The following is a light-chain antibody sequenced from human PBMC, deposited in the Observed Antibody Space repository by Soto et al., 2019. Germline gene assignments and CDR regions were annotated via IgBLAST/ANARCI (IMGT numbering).Light chain of an antibody. CDR3: QQYVT. V-gene: IGKV1-5*01. CDR1: QGIAGW. Sequence: VGVTVTITCRASQGIAGWLAWYQQQPGKAPKLLIYDASSLESGVPSRFSGSGSGTEFTLTISSLQPDDFATYYCQQYVTFGQGTRLEIK. J-gene: IGKJ5*01. CDR2: DAS.